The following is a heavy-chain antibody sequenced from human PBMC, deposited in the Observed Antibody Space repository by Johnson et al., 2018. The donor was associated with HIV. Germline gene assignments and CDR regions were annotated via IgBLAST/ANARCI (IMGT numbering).Heavy chain of an antibody. V-gene: IGHV3-43D*03. Sequence: VQLVESGGAMVQPGGSLRLSCAVSGFAFDHYAMHWVRQAPGKGLEWVSLISWDGGSSYYADSVQGRFTISRDNSKNTLYLQMNSLRAEDTAVYYCARGPPYYYVGNGYCAFDIWGQGTMVTVSS. J-gene: IGHJ3*02. CDR2: ISWDGGSS. CDR3: ARGPPYYYVGNGYCAFDI. CDR1: GFAFDHYA. D-gene: IGHD3-22*01.